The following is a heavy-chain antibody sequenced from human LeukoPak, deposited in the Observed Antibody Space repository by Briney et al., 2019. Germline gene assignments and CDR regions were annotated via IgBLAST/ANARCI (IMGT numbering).Heavy chain of an antibody. V-gene: IGHV3-49*03. J-gene: IGHJ1*01. CDR1: GFTFGDYA. CDR2: IRSKAYGGTT. Sequence: GGSLRLSCTASGFTFGDYAMSWFRQAPGKGLEWVGFIRSKAYGGTTEYAASVKGRFTISRDDSKSIAYLQMNSLKTEDTAVYYCTTGTPHYDSRPRAEYFQHWGQGTLVTVSS. CDR3: TTGTPHYDSRPRAEYFQH. D-gene: IGHD3-22*01.